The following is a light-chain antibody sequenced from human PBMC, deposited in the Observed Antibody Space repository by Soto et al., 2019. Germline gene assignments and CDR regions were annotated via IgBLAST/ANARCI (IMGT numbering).Light chain of an antibody. J-gene: IGLJ2*01. CDR3: QTLGTGIQV. V-gene: IGLV4-69*01. CDR2: LNSDGSH. Sequence: QSVLTQSPSASASLGASVKFTCTLSSGHSSYAIAWHQQQPEKGPRYLMKLNSDGSHSKGDGIPDRFSGSSSGAERYLTISSLHSEDEADYYCQTLGTGIQVFGGGTKLTVL. CDR1: SGHSSYA.